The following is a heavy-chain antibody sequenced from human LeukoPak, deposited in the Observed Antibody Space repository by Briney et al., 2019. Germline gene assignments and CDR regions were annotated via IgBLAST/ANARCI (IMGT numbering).Heavy chain of an antibody. D-gene: IGHD2-2*01. V-gene: IGHV4-59*01. CDR1: GGSISSYY. Sequence: SETLSLTCTVSGGSISSYYWSWVRQPPGKGLEWIGHIYDTGNTNYNPSLKSRVTISVDTSKSQFSLRVNSVTAADTAVYYCARGRTYATRFDYWGRGTLVTVSS. CDR2: IYDTGNT. J-gene: IGHJ4*02. CDR3: ARGRTYATRFDY.